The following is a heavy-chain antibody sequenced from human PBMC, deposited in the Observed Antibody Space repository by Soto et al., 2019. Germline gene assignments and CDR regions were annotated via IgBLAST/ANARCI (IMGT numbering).Heavy chain of an antibody. CDR3: AREAAGFDI. Sequence: EMQLVETGGGLIQPGGSLRLSCAASGFTVSDDHMSWVRQAPGKGPEWVSVIYYGGTTYYADSVQGRFTISRDKSKNTLYLQMNDLRADDTAVYYCAREAAGFDIWGQGTVVTVSS. V-gene: IGHV3-53*02. J-gene: IGHJ3*02. CDR1: GFTVSDDH. CDR2: IYYGGTT.